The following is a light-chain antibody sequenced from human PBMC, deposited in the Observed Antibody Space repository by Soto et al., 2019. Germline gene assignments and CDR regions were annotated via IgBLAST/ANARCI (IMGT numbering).Light chain of an antibody. CDR1: QSLFYSAYNKTY. CDR3: QQYYSTPLT. Sequence: DIVMTQSPHSLTVSLGERATINCKSSQSLFYSAYNKTYLAWYQVKPRQSPNLLIYWASTRKSGVPDRFTGGGSGTDFTLTISNLRAEDVAVYYCQQYYSTPLTFGGVTKLEVK. CDR2: WAS. V-gene: IGKV4-1*01. J-gene: IGKJ4*01.